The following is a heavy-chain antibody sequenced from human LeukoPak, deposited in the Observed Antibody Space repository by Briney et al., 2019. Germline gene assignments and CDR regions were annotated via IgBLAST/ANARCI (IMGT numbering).Heavy chain of an antibody. Sequence: PGRSLRLSCAASGFTFSSYGMHWVRQAPGKGLEGVAVISYDGSNKYYADSVKGRFTISRDNSKNTLYLQMNSLRAEDTAVYYCAKDLYSSSSPDYWGQGTLVTVYS. CDR1: GFTFSSYG. V-gene: IGHV3-30*18. D-gene: IGHD6-6*01. J-gene: IGHJ4*02. CDR3: AKDLYSSSSPDY. CDR2: ISYDGSNK.